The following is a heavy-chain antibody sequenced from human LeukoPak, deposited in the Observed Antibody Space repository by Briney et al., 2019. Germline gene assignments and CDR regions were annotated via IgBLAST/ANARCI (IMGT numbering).Heavy chain of an antibody. J-gene: IGHJ4*02. CDR2: IKGDGSET. Sequence: PGGSLRLSCAASGFTFSSYWMTWVRQAPGKGLEWVADIKGDGSETSYVDSVKGRFTISRDNAENSPYLQMNSLRAEDTALYYCAVWYVDYWGQGTLVTVSS. CDR3: AVWYVDY. CDR1: GFTFSSYW. V-gene: IGHV3-7*01.